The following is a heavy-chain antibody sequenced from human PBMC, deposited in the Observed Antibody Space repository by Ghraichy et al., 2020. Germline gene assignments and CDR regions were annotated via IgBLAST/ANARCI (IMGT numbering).Heavy chain of an antibody. J-gene: IGHJ4*02. V-gene: IGHV4-30-4*01. CDR2: IYYSGST. D-gene: IGHD3-22*01. CDR1: GGSISSGDYY. Sequence: SETLSLTCTVSGGSISSGDYYWSWIRQPPGKGLEWIGYIYYSGSTYYNPSLKSRVTISVDTSKNQFSLKLSSVTAADTAVYYCARRRVEDYYDSSGYQTQYYFDYWGQGTLVTVSS. CDR3: ARRRVEDYYDSSGYQTQYYFDY.